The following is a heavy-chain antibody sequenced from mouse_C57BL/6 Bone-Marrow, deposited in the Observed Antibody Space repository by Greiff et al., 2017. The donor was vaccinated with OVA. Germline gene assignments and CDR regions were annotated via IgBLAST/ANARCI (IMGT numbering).Heavy chain of an antibody. J-gene: IGHJ1*03. CDR2: INPNNGGT. CDR1: GYTFTDYN. D-gene: IGHD1-1*01. Sequence: VQLQQSGPELVKPGASVKIPCKASGYTFTDYNMDWVKQSHGKSLEWIGDINPNNGGTIYNQKFKGKATLTVEKSSSTAYMELRSLTSEDTAVYYCAREDYYGSSHWYFDVWGTGTTVTVSS. CDR3: AREDYYGSSHWYFDV. V-gene: IGHV1-18*01.